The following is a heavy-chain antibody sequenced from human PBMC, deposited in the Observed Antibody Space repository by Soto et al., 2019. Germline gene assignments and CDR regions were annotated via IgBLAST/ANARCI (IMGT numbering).Heavy chain of an antibody. D-gene: IGHD5-18*01. CDR3: AKDIRPLDTAMVHREVLSTFDY. CDR2: ITWNSGSI. V-gene: IGHV3-9*01. J-gene: IGHJ4*02. Sequence: PGGSLRLSCAASGFTFDDYAMHWVRQAPGKSLEWVSGITWNSGSIGYADSVRGRFTISRDNAKNSLYLQMNSLRAEDTALYYCAKDIRPLDTAMVHREVLSTFDYWGQGTLVTVSS. CDR1: GFTFDDYA.